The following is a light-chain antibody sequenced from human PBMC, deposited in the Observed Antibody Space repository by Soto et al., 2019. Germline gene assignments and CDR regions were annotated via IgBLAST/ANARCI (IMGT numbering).Light chain of an antibody. CDR2: GAS. J-gene: IGKJ1*01. V-gene: IGKV1-39*01. CDR1: QSINTF. Sequence: DIQMTQSPSSLSASVGDRVTITCRASQSINTFLNWYQQRPGKAPNLLIYGASNLQSGVPSRFSGSGSGTDFTLTISSLQPEDFATYYCQKTYTSRPWTFGRGTKVDIK. CDR3: QKTYTSRPWT.